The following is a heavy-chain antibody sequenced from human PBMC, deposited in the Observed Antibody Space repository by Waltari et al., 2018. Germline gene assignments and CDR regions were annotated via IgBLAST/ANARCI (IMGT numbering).Heavy chain of an antibody. CDR1: GFPFGDYA. D-gene: IGHD3-16*02. Sequence: EVQLVESGGGLVQPGRSLRLSCTASGFPFGDYAMSWVRQAPGKGLAWVGFIRSKAYGGTTEYAASVKGRFTISRDDSKSIAYLQMNSLKTEDTAVYYCTRSPPGYDYVWGSYRYDAFDIWGQGTMVTVSS. CDR3: TRSPPGYDYVWGSYRYDAFDI. CDR2: IRSKAYGGTT. J-gene: IGHJ3*02. V-gene: IGHV3-49*04.